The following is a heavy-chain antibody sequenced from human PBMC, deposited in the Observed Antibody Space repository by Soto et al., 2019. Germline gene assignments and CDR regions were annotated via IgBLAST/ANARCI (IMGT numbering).Heavy chain of an antibody. CDR1: GFTFSSYS. CDR2: ISSSSSTI. Sequence: EVQLVESGGGLVQPGGSLRLSCAASGFTFSSYSMNWVRQAPGKGLEWVSYISSSSSTIYYSDSVKGRFTISRDKAKNSLNLQMNSLRDEDTAVYYCARDMDNYYYDSSGYYYGYWGQGTLVTVSS. V-gene: IGHV3-48*02. D-gene: IGHD3-22*01. CDR3: ARDMDNYYYDSSGYYYGY. J-gene: IGHJ4*02.